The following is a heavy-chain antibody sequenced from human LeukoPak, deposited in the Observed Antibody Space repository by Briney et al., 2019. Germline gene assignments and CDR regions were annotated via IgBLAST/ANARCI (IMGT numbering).Heavy chain of an antibody. CDR1: GFTFNIYA. D-gene: IGHD6-25*01. CDR2: ISANGGST. Sequence: GGSLRLSCAVSGFTFNIYAMSWVRQASGKGLGWVSLISANGGSTYYADAVKGRFTISRDDSKNTLYLQMNSLRAEDTAVYYCARDTGGYFYFDYWGQGTLVTVSS. J-gene: IGHJ4*02. CDR3: ARDTGGYFYFDY. V-gene: IGHV3-23*01.